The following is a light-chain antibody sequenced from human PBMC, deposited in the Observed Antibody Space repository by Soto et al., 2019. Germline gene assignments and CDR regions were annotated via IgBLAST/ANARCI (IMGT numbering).Light chain of an antibody. CDR2: TAS. V-gene: IGKV1-12*01. Sequence: DIQMTQSPLSVSASVGDRVTITCRASQGISNWLAWYHQKPGKAPKLLIYTASSLQGGVPSRFNGSGSGTDFTLTISSRQPEDFATDYCQQTKRFPFTCGPGTPVDVK. CDR3: QQTKRFPFT. CDR1: QGISNW. J-gene: IGKJ3*01.